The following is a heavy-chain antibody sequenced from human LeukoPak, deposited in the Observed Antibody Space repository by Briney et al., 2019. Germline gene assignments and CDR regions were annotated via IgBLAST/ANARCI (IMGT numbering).Heavy chain of an antibody. V-gene: IGHV3-23*01. CDR1: GFTFSSYA. Sequence: GGSLRLSCAASGFTFSSYAMSWVRQAPGKGLEWVSAISGSGGSTYYADSVKGRFTISRDNSKNTLYLQMNSLRAEDTAVYYLAKEPRANIRIVIGAFDIWGQGTMVTVSS. CDR2: ISGSGGST. CDR3: AKEPRANIRIVIGAFDI. J-gene: IGHJ3*02. D-gene: IGHD3-16*02.